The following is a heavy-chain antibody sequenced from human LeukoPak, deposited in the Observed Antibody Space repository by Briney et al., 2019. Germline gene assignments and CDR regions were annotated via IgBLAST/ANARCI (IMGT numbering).Heavy chain of an antibody. CDR1: GGSISSGGYY. CDR2: IYHSGST. D-gene: IGHD3-9*01. CDR3: ARVRHDILTPPHAFDI. J-gene: IGHJ3*02. Sequence: SETLSLTCTVSGGSISSGGYYWSWIRQPPGKGLEWIGYIYHSGSTYYNPSLKSRVTISVDRSKNQFSLKLSSVTAADTAVYYCARVRHDILTPPHAFDIWGQGTVVTVSS. V-gene: IGHV4-30-2*01.